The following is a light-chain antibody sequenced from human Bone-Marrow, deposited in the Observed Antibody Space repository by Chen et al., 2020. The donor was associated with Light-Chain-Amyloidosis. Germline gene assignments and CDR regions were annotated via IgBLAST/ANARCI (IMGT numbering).Light chain of an antibody. V-gene: IGLV2-14*01. CDR2: EVT. CDR3: SSYTITSTLV. Sequence: QSALTQPAAVSGSPGQSITISCTGTSSDVGGDNHFSWYQQHPDKAPKLMIYEVTNRPSWVPDRFSGSKSDNTASLTISGLQTEDEADYFCSSYTITSTLVFGSGTRVTVL. CDR1: SSDVGGDNH. J-gene: IGLJ1*01.